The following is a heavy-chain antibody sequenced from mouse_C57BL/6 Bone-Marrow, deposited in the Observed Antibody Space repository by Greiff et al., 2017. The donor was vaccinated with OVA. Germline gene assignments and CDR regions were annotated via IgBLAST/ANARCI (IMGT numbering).Heavy chain of an antibody. D-gene: IGHD1-1*01. CDR1: GFTFSSYT. Sequence: EVKVEESGGGLVKPGGSLKLSCAASGFTFSSYTMSWVRQTPEKRLEWVATISGGGGNTYYPDSVKGRFTISRDNAKNTLYLQMSSLRSEDTALYYCARHGYGSSSFAYWGQGTLVTVSA. V-gene: IGHV5-9*01. CDR3: ARHGYGSSSFAY. CDR2: ISGGGGNT. J-gene: IGHJ3*01.